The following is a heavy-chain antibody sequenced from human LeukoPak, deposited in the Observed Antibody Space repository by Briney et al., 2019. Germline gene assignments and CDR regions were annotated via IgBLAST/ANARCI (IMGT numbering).Heavy chain of an antibody. CDR2: IYHSGTT. D-gene: IGHD2-2*01. Sequence: SDTLSLTCAVSGYSITSSSWWGWIRQPPGKGLEWIGYIYHSGTTYYNPPLQSRVTMSVDTSKNQFSLKLSSVTAADTAVYYCARDQRYCSSTSCRTYGMDVWGQGTTVTVSS. CDR1: GYSITSSSW. V-gene: IGHV4-28*03. CDR3: ARDQRYCSSTSCRTYGMDV. J-gene: IGHJ6*02.